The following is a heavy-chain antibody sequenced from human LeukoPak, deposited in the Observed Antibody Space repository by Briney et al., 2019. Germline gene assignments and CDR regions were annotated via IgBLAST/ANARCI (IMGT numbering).Heavy chain of an antibody. CDR3: ARDDRSSISCYHNWFDP. J-gene: IGHJ5*02. CDR1: GFTFSSYW. CDR2: IKQDGREK. D-gene: IGHD2-2*01. Sequence: GGSLILSCAASGFTFSSYWMSWVRQAPGKGLEWVANIKQDGREKYYVDSVPGRFTISRENAKNTLYLQMNSLRAEDTAVYYCARDDRSSISCYHNWFDPWGEGNPVTVSS. V-gene: IGHV3-7*01.